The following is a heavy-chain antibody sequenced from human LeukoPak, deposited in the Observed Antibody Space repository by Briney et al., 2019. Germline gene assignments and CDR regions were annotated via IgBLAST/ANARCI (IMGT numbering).Heavy chain of an antibody. CDR3: ARRAMGVFDI. Sequence: PSETLSLTCTVSGGSISSSSYYWGWIRQPPGKGLEWIGSIYYSGSTYYNPSLKSRVTISVDTSKNQFSLKLSSVTAADTAVYYCARRAMGVFDIWSQGTMVTVSS. V-gene: IGHV4-39*01. D-gene: IGHD2-8*01. CDR2: IYYSGST. J-gene: IGHJ3*02. CDR1: GGSISSSSYY.